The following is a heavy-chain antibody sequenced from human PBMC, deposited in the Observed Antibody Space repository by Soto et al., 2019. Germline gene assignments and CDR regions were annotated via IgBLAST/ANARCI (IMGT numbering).Heavy chain of an antibody. J-gene: IGHJ4*02. Sequence: ASETLSLTCTVSGGSISSYYWSWIRQPPGKGLEWIGYIYYSGSTNYNPSLKSRVTISVDTSKNQFSLKLSSVTAADTAVYYCARKKGSGWYPGHFDYWGQGTLVTVSS. V-gene: IGHV4-59*08. CDR3: ARKKGSGWYPGHFDY. CDR2: IYYSGST. D-gene: IGHD6-19*01. CDR1: GGSISSYY.